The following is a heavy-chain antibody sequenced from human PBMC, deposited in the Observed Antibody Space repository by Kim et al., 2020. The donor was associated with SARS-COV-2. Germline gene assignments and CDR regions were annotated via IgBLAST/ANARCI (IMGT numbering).Heavy chain of an antibody. CDR2: ISSSSSYI. CDR1: GFTFSSYS. CDR3: ARVSVGAWGTYYYYGMDV. D-gene: IGHD1-26*01. V-gene: IGHV3-21*01. Sequence: GGSLRLSCAASGFTFSSYSMNWVRQAPGKGLEWVSSISSSSSYIYYADSVKGRFTISRDNAKNSLYLQMNSLRAEDTAVYYCARVSVGAWGTYYYYGMDVWGQGTTVTVSS. J-gene: IGHJ6*02.